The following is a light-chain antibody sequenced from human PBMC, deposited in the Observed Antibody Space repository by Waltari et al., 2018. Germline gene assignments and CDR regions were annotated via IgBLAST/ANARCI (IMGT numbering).Light chain of an antibody. J-gene: IGKJ4*01. V-gene: IGKV4-1*01. Sequence: DIVMTQSPDSLAVSLGERATINCKSSRSVLYSSNNKNYLDWYQQKPGQPPKLLIYWATTRESGVPDRCSGSGSGTDFTLTISSLQAEAVAVYYCQQYYSTPLTFGGGTKVELK. CDR2: WAT. CDR1: RSVLYSSNNKNY. CDR3: QQYYSTPLT.